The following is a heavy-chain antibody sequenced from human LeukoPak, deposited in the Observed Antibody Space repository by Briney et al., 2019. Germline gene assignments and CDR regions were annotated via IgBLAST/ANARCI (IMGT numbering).Heavy chain of an antibody. CDR3: ARGRYDGDYKGGFYYLDF. CDR2: IYHSGVT. Sequence: SETLSLTCAVSSYSISSGYYWGWLRQPPGKGLEWIVSIYHSGVTYYNPSLKSRVTVSVDTSKNQFSLQLSSVTAADTAVYYCARGRYDGDYKGGFYYLDFWGQGTLVTVSS. J-gene: IGHJ4*02. D-gene: IGHD4-17*01. CDR1: SYSISSGYY. V-gene: IGHV4-38-2*01.